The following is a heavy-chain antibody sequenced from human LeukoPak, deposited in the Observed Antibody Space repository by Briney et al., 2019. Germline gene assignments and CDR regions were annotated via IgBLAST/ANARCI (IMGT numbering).Heavy chain of an antibody. D-gene: IGHD1-20*01. V-gene: IGHV4-30-2*01. CDR3: ARGVRITGTNFFIDY. J-gene: IGHJ4*02. CDR1: GGSLSSGGYY. Sequence: PSQTLSLTCTVSGGSLSSGGYYWSWIRQPPGKGLEWIGYIYHSGSTYYNPSLKSRVTISVDRSKNQFSLKLSSVTAADTAVYYCARGVRITGTNFFIDYWGQGTLVTVSS. CDR2: IYHSGST.